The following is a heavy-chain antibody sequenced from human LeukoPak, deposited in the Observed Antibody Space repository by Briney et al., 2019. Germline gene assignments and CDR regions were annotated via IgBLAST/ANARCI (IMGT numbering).Heavy chain of an antibody. Sequence: SETLSLTCAVYCGSLSGYYWSWIRQPPGKGLEWIGEINHSGSTNYNPSLKSRVTISVDTSKNQFSLKLSSVTAADTAVYYCARGGVGGVDYWGQGTLVTVSS. J-gene: IGHJ4*02. CDR3: ARGGVGGVDY. CDR1: CGSLSGYY. D-gene: IGHD3-10*01. V-gene: IGHV4-34*01. CDR2: INHSGST.